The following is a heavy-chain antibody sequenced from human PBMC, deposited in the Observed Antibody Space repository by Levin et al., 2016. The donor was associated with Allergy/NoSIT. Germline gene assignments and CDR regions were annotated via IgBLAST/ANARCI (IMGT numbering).Heavy chain of an antibody. CDR1: GGSISSYY. J-gene: IGHJ6*02. V-gene: IGHV4-59*01. CDR2: ISYSGIT. CDR3: ARDMYSSSWYYYGMDV. D-gene: IGHD6-13*01. Sequence: SETLSLTCTVSGGSISSYYWSWIRQPPGKGLEWIGYISYSGITNYNPSLQSRVTMSVDTSKNQVSLKLSSVTAADAAVYYCARDMYSSSWYYYGMDVWGQGTTVTVSS.